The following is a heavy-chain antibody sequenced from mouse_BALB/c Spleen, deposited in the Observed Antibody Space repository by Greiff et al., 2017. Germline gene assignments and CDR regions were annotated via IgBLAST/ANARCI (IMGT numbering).Heavy chain of an antibody. CDR1: GFTFSSYA. CDR3: ARDDGYLGAMDY. V-gene: IGHV5-6-5*01. CDR2: ISSGGST. Sequence: EVKLVESGGGLVKPGGSLKLSCAASGFTFSSYAMSWVRQTPEKRLGWVASISSGGSTYYPDSVKGRFTISRDNARNILYLQMSSLRSEDTAMYYCARDDGYLGAMDYWGQGTSVTVSS. J-gene: IGHJ4*01. D-gene: IGHD2-3*01.